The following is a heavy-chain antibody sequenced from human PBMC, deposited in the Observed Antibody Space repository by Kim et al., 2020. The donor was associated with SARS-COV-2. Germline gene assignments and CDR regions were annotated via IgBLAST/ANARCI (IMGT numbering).Heavy chain of an antibody. J-gene: IGHJ4*02. CDR1: GFTFSSYV. CDR3: SRGNPMRLGGAN. CDR2: ILGSGVIT. Sequence: GGSLRLSCAASGFTFSSYVMGWVRQAPGKGLEWVSTILGSGVITYYADSVKGRYTNSRDNSKNTGYLQMNSLRAEDTALYYCSRGNPMRLGGANWGQGTLVTVSS. V-gene: IGHV3-23*01. D-gene: IGHD3-16*01.